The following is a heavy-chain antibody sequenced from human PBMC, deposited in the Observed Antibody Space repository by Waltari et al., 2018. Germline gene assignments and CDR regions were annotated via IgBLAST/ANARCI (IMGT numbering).Heavy chain of an antibody. CDR2: INHSGST. J-gene: IGHJ4*02. CDR3: ARGLYDFWSGYSDY. D-gene: IGHD3-3*01. V-gene: IGHV4-34*01. CDR1: GGSFSGYY. Sequence: QVQLQQWGAGLLKPSETLSLTCAVYGGSFSGYYWRWIRQPPGKGLEWIGEINHSGSTNYNPSLKSRVTISVDTSKNQFSLKLSSVTAADTAVYYCARGLYDFWSGYSDYWGQGTLVTVSS.